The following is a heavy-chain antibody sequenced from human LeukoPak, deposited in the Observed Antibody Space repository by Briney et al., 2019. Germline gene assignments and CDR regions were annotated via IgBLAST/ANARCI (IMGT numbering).Heavy chain of an antibody. D-gene: IGHD5-12*01. CDR2: IYYGGTT. V-gene: IGHV4-31*03. Sequence: SETLSLTCTVSGGSFSTVGDYWSWIRQRPGQSLEWIGYIYYGGTTYYSASLKTRVNISLDMSKNQFSLKLNSVTAADTAVYYCTRHSGYERDWSQGTLVTVSS. CDR3: TRHSGYERD. J-gene: IGHJ4*02. CDR1: GGSFSTVGDY.